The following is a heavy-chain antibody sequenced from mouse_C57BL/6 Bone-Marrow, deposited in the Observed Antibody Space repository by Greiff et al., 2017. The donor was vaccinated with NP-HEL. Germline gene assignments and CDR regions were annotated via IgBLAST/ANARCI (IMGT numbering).Heavy chain of an antibody. D-gene: IGHD2-4*01. J-gene: IGHJ4*01. CDR2: IWTGGGT. Sequence: VKLVESGPGLVAPSQSLSITCTVSGFSLTSYAISWVRQPPGKGLEWLGVIWTGGGTNYNSALKSRLSISKDNSKSQVFLKMNSLQTDDTARYYGARNGLRRGYYAMDYWGQGTSVTVSS. CDR3: ARNGLRRGYYAMDY. CDR1: GFSLTSYA. V-gene: IGHV2-9-1*01.